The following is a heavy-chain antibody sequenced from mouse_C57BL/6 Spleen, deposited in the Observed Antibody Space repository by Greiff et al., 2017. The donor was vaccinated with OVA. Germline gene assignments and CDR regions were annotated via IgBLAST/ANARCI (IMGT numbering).Heavy chain of an antibody. J-gene: IGHJ2*01. V-gene: IGHV1-78*01. Sequence: LVESDAELVKPGASVKISCKVSGYTFTDHTIHWMKQRPEQGLEWIGYIYPRDGSTKYNEKFKGKATLTADKSSSTAYMQLNSLTSEDSAVYFCAREEAYYSKGYFDYWGQGTTLTVSS. D-gene: IGHD2-5*01. CDR2: IYPRDGST. CDR3: AREEAYYSKGYFDY. CDR1: GYTFTDHT.